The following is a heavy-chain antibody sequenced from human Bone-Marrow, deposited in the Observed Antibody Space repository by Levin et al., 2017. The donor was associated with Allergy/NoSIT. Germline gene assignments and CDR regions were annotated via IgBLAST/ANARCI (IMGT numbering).Heavy chain of an antibody. Sequence: ASVKVSCKVSGYTLTELSMHWVRQAPGKGLEWMGGFDPEDGETIYAQKFQGRVTMTEDTSTDTAYMELSSLRSEDTAGYYCATGGYSGSHREGVDYWGQGTLVTVSS. V-gene: IGHV1-24*01. CDR3: ATGGYSGSHREGVDY. CDR1: GYTLTELS. D-gene: IGHD1-26*01. J-gene: IGHJ4*02. CDR2: FDPEDGET.